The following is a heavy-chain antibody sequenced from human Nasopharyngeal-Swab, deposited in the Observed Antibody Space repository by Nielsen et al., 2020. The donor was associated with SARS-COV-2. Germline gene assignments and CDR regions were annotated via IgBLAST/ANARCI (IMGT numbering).Heavy chain of an antibody. J-gene: IGHJ6*03. V-gene: IGHV3-21*01. D-gene: IGHD2-2*02. CDR3: ARDRSCCSSTSCYTSGENYYYMDV. Sequence: GESLKISCAASGFTFSSYSMNWVRQAPGKGLEWVSSISSSSSYIYYADSVKGRFTISRDNAKNSLYLQMNSLRAEDTAVYYCARDRSCCSSTSCYTSGENYYYMDVWGKGTTVTVSS. CDR1: GFTFSSYS. CDR2: ISSSSSYI.